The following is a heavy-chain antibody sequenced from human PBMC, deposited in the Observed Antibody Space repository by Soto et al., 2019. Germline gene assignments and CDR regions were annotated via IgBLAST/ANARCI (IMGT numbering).Heavy chain of an antibody. CDR1: GFTFSSYG. D-gene: IGHD2-2*01. CDR3: ARDHCSSTSCYGYYYYYMDV. V-gene: IGHV3-33*01. J-gene: IGHJ6*03. CDR2: IWYDGSNK. Sequence: QVQLVESGGGVVQPGRSLRLSCAASGFTFSSYGMHWVRQAPGKGLEWVAVIWYDGSNKYYADSVKGRFTISRDNSNNTLYLQMNSLRAEDTAVYYCARDHCSSTSCYGYYYYYMDVWGKGTTVTVSS.